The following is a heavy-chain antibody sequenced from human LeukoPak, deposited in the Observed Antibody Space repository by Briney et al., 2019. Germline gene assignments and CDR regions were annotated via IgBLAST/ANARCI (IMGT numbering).Heavy chain of an antibody. CDR1: GYSFTSYY. CDR3: VRLTSNWGHDY. D-gene: IGHD7-27*01. Sequence: GESLKISCRGSGYSFTSYYIGWVRQMPGKGLEWMGIIYPGDSDTRMSPSFQGQVTISADKSTSTAYLQWSSLKALDTAIYYCVRLTSNWGHDYWGQGTLVTVSS. V-gene: IGHV5-51*01. J-gene: IGHJ4*02. CDR2: IYPGDSDT.